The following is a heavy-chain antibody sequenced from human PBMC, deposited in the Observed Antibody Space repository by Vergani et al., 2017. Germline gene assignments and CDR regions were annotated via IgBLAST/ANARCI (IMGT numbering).Heavy chain of an antibody. CDR2: IYYSGST. V-gene: IGHV4-59*01. CDR1: GGSISSYD. CDR3: ARGYYDFWSGYYIGY. Sequence: QVQLQESGPGLVKPSETLSLTCTVSGGSISSYDWSWIRQPPGKGLEWIGDIYYSGSTNYNPSLKSRVTISVDTSKHPFSLKLSSWTAAEPAVYYCARGYYDFWSGYYIGYCGQGTLVTVSS. D-gene: IGHD3-3*01. J-gene: IGHJ4*02.